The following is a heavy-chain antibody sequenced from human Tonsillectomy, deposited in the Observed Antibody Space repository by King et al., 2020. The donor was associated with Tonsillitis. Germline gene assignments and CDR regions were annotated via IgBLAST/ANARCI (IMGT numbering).Heavy chain of an antibody. Sequence: TLKESGPTLVKPAQTLTLTCTFSGFSLSTSGVGVGWIRQPPGKALEWLALIYWNDDKRYSPSLKSRLTITKDTSKNHVVVTMTNMDPVDTGTYYCVLGRDGSNWPPFDYWGQGTLVTVSS. CDR3: VLGRDGSNWPPFDY. J-gene: IGHJ4*02. CDR2: IYWNDDK. CDR1: GFSLSTSGVG. D-gene: IGHD6-13*01. V-gene: IGHV2-5*04.